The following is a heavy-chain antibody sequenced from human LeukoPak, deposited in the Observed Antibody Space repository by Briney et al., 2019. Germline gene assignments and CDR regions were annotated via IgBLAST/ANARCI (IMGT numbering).Heavy chain of an antibody. J-gene: IGHJ6*02. Sequence: QSGGSLRLSCTASGFTFGDYAMSWVRQAPGKGLEWVGFIRSKAYGGTTEYAASVKGRFTISRDDSKSIAYLQMNSLKTEDTAVYYCTRDYFYGSGSYSNYYYYYGMDVWGQGTTVTVSS. D-gene: IGHD3-10*01. V-gene: IGHV3-49*04. CDR1: GFTFGDYA. CDR2: IRSKAYGGTT. CDR3: TRDYFYGSGSYSNYYYYYGMDV.